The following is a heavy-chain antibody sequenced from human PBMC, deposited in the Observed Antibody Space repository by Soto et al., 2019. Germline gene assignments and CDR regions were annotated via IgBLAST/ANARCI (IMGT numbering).Heavy chain of an antibody. CDR1: GGSISSYY. V-gene: IGHV4-59*01. J-gene: IGHJ6*03. CDR3: ARDSRDCGGGSCQYYMDV. CDR2: IYYSGST. D-gene: IGHD2-15*01. Sequence: QVQLQESGPGLVKPSETLSLTCTVSGGSISSYYWSWIRQPPGKGLEWIGYIYYSGSTNYNPSLKSRVTVAVVTSKHPFPQQLCSVPAADTAVYYCARDSRDCGGGSCQYYMDVWGKGTTVTVSS.